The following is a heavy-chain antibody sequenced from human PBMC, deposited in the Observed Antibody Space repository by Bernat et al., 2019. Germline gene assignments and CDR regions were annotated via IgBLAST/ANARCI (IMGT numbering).Heavy chain of an antibody. Sequence: QVQLQQWGAGLLKPSETLSLTCAVYGGSFSGYYWSWIRQPPGKGLEWIGEINHSGSTNYNPSLKSRVTISVDTSKNQFSLKLSSVTAADTAVYDCASGKWERGGDYYYYYGMDVWGQGTTVTVSS. CDR3: ASGKWERGGDYYYYYGMDV. CDR2: INHSGST. D-gene: IGHD1-26*01. CDR1: GGSFSGYY. J-gene: IGHJ6*02. V-gene: IGHV4-34*01.